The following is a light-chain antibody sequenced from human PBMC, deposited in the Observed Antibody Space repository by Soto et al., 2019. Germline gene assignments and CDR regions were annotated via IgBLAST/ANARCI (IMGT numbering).Light chain of an antibody. CDR2: GAS. CDR1: QSVSRN. J-gene: IGKJ1*01. V-gene: IGKV3D-15*01. CDR3: HQRQSSPRT. Sequence: EILMTQSPATLSVSPGERATLSCRASQSVSRNLAWYQQKPGQAPRLLIYGASTRAAGIPARFSGSGSETDFTLTISDVEPEDFEVYYCHQRQSSPRTFGQGTKVDIK.